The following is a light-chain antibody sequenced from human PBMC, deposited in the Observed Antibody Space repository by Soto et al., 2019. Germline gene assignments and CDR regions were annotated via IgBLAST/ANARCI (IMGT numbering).Light chain of an antibody. CDR3: SSHTITNTRV. J-gene: IGLJ1*01. CDR1: ISDVGTYDY. CDR2: EVR. Sequence: QSALTQPASVSGSPGQSIAISCTGTISDVGTYDYVSWYQQHPNRAPKLMIYEVRNRPSGVSNRFSGSKSVNTATLTISGLQAEDEADYYCSSHTITNTRVFRTGTKVTVL. V-gene: IGLV2-14*03.